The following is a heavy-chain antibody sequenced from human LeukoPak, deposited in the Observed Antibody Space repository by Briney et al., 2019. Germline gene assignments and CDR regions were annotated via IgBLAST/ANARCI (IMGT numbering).Heavy chain of an antibody. J-gene: IGHJ4*02. CDR2: IKADGSEK. CDR1: GFTFSSW. V-gene: IGHV3-7*04. D-gene: IGHD3-3*02. CDR3: ARDISLAY. Sequence: GGSLRLSCAASGFTFSSWMSWVRQAPGKGPECVANIKADGSEKMYVDSVMGRFTISRDNAKNSVYLQMNSLRAEDTAIYYCARDISLAYWGQGTLVTVSS.